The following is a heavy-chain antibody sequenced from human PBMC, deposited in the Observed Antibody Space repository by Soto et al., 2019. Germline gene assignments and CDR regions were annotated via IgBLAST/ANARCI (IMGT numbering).Heavy chain of an antibody. Sequence: QVQLVQSGAEVKKPGASVKVSCKASGYTFTSYGISWVRQAPGQGLEWMGWVNAYNGNTNYAQKFQGRVTMATDTSTSPAYMELRSLRSDDTAVYYCAGEAVSGRTGFDYWGQGTLVTVSS. CDR2: VNAYNGNT. D-gene: IGHD6-19*01. CDR3: AGEAVSGRTGFDY. J-gene: IGHJ4*02. V-gene: IGHV1-18*01. CDR1: GYTFTSYG.